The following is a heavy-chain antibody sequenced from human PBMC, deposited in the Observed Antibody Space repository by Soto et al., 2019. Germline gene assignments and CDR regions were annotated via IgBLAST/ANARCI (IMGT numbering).Heavy chain of an antibody. V-gene: IGHV4-30-4*01. D-gene: IGHD2-8*01. CDR3: AREIMPLTNDWYFDL. CDR2: IFDSGST. J-gene: IGHJ2*01. Sequence: QVQLQESGPGLVKPSETLSLTCTVSGGSISGGVHSWSWIRQPPWKGLEWIGHIFDSGSTYYNPSLTSRLTISVDTSKNQFSLRLSSVTAADTAVYYCAREIMPLTNDWYFDLWVRGTLVTVSS. CDR1: GGSISGGVHS.